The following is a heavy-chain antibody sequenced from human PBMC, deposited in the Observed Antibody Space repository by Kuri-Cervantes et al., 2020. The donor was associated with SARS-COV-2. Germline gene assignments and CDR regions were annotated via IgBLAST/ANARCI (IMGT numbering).Heavy chain of an antibody. CDR3: ATSIYVWGSYRLAGFPDY. V-gene: IGHV1-8*03. D-gene: IGHD3-16*02. J-gene: IGHJ4*02. Sequence: ASVKVSCKASGYTFTSYDINWVRQATGQGLEWMGWMNPNSGNTGYAQKFQGRVTITRNTSISTAYMELSSLRSEDTAVYYCATSIYVWGSYRLAGFPDYWGQGTLVTVSS. CDR1: GYTFTSYD. CDR2: MNPNSGNT.